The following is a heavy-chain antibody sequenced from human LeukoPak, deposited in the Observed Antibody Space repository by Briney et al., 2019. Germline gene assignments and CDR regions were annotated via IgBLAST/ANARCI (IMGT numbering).Heavy chain of an antibody. CDR2: ISAYNGNT. CDR3: AKTTVTSEEYFYYYMDV. J-gene: IGHJ6*03. CDR1: GYTFTSYG. V-gene: IGHV1-18*01. Sequence: ASVKVSCKASGYTFTSYGISWVRQAPGQGLEWMGWISAYNGNTNYAQKLQGRVTMTTDTSTSTAYMELRSLRSADTAVYYCAKTTVTSEEYFYYYMDVWGEGTTVTVSS. D-gene: IGHD4-17*01.